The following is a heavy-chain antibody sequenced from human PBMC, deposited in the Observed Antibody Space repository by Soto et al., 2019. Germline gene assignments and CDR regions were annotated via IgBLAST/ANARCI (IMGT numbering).Heavy chain of an antibody. CDR2: ISAHNDNT. J-gene: IGHJ4*02. CDR3: ARGRYGDY. CDR1: GYTFTSYG. V-gene: IGHV1-18*01. D-gene: IGHD1-1*01. Sequence: QVHLVQSGAEVKQPGASVKVSCKCSGYTFTSYGITWVRQAPGQGLEWMGWISAHNDNTDYAQKLQGRVTVTRDTSTSTAYMELRSLRSDDTAVYYCARGRYGDYWGQGALVTVSS.